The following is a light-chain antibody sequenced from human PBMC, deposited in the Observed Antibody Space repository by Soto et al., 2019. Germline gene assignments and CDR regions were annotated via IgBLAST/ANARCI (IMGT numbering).Light chain of an antibody. V-gene: IGLV4-69*01. CDR3: QTWDTGTVV. J-gene: IGLJ2*01. CDR1: SGHSNYA. Sequence: QPVLTQSPSASASLGASVKLTCTLSSGHSNYAIAWHRQQPDKGPRYLMKVNSDGGHNKGDGIPDRFSGSSSGPERYLTVSSLQSEDEADYYCQTWDTGTVVFGGGTKLTVL. CDR2: VNSDGGH.